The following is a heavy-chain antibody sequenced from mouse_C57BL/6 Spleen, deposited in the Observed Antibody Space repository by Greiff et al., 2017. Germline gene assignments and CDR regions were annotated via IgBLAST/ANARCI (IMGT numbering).Heavy chain of an antibody. J-gene: IGHJ3*01. CDR2: IYPRSGNT. CDR3: ARGNYSNPVAY. V-gene: IGHV1-81*01. CDR1: GYTFTSYG. Sequence: QVQLKQSGAELARPGASVKLSCKASGYTFTSYGISWVKQRTGQGLEWIGEIYPRSGNTYYNEKFKGKATLTADKSSSTAYMELRSLTSEDSAVYFCARGNYSNPVAYWGQGTLVTVSA. D-gene: IGHD2-5*01.